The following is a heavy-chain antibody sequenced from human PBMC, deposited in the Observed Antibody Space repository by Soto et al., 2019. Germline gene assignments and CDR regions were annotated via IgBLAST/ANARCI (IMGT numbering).Heavy chain of an antibody. CDR2: INGDGSST. CDR1: GFTFSNYW. CDR3: ARDLTGYAMDV. Sequence: GGSLRLSCAVSGFTFSNYWMHWVRQAPGKGLVWVSRINGDGSSTSYADSAKGRFTISRDNAKNTLYLQMDSLRVEDTAVYYCARDLTGYAMDVWGQGTTGTV. J-gene: IGHJ6*02. D-gene: IGHD2-2*01. V-gene: IGHV3-74*01.